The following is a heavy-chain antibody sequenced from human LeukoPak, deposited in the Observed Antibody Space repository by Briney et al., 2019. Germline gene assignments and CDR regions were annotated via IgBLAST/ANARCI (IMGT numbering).Heavy chain of an antibody. CDR1: GGTFSSYA. CDR2: IIPIFGTA. D-gene: IGHD2-15*01. CDR3: ASVPSGYCSGGSCYYDY. V-gene: IGHV1-69*05. J-gene: IGHJ4*02. Sequence: ASVKVSCTASGGTFSSYAISWVRQAPGQGLEWMGGIIPIFGTANYAQKFQGRVTITTDESTSTAYMELSSLRSEDTAVYYCASVPSGYCSGGSCYYDYWGQGTLVTVSS.